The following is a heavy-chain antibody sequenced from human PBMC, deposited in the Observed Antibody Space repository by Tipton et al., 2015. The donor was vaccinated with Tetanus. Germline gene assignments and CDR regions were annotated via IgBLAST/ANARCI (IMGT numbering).Heavy chain of an antibody. CDR1: GYTFTSYD. CDR2: MNPNSGNT. Sequence: QLVQSGAEVKKPGASVKVSCKASGYTFTSYDINWVRQATGQGLEWMGWMNPNSGNTGYAQKFQGRVTMTRNTSISTAYMELSSLRSEDTAVYYCARGTPYCGGDCYYQYYYCGMDVWGQGTTVTVSS. D-gene: IGHD2-21*02. J-gene: IGHJ6*02. CDR3: ARGTPYCGGDCYYQYYYCGMDV. V-gene: IGHV1-8*01.